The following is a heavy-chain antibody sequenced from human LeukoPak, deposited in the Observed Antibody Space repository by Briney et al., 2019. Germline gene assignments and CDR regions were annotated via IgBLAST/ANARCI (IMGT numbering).Heavy chain of an antibody. CDR2: ISSSGSTI. Sequence: KTGGSLRLSCAASGFTFSDYYMSWIRQAPGKGLEWVSYISSSGSTIYYADSVKGRFTISRDNAKNSLYLQMNSLRAEDTAVYYCAKDGRHGDSYGSPGYYYYMDVWGKGTTVTVSS. V-gene: IGHV3-11*04. J-gene: IGHJ6*03. CDR1: GFTFSDYY. D-gene: IGHD5-18*01. CDR3: AKDGRHGDSYGSPGYYYYMDV.